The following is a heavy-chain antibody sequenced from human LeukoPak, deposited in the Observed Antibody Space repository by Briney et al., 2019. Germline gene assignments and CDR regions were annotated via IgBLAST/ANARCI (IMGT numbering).Heavy chain of an antibody. J-gene: IGHJ4*02. CDR1: GYTLTGYY. CDR2: ISAYNGNT. CDR3: ARERYGDYDY. D-gene: IGHD4-17*01. V-gene: IGHV1-18*04. Sequence: ASVTASCKASGYTLTGYYMHWVRPAPGQGREWVGWISAYNGNTNYAQKLQGRVTMTTDTSTSTDYMELRSLRSDDTAVYYCARERYGDYDYWGQGTLVTVSS.